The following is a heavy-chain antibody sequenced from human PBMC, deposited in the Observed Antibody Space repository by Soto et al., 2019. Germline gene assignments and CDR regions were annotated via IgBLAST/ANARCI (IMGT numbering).Heavy chain of an antibody. D-gene: IGHD2-8*01. CDR2: ISGSGGST. Sequence: GGSLRLSCAASGFTFSSYAMSWVRQAPGKGLEWVSAISGSGGSTYYADSVKGRFTISRDNSKNTLYLQMNSLRAEDTAVYYCAKDPQPKVYGQANAFDIWGQGTMVT. V-gene: IGHV3-23*01. CDR3: AKDPQPKVYGQANAFDI. J-gene: IGHJ3*02. CDR1: GFTFSSYA.